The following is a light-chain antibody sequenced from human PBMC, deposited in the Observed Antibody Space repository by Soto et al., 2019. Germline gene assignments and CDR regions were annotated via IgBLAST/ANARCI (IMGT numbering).Light chain of an antibody. CDR3: QQYGSSPLT. J-gene: IGKJ4*01. CDR1: QSVRSNY. V-gene: IGKV3-20*01. CDR2: DAS. Sequence: EIVLTQSPGTLSLSPGETATLSCRASQSVRSNYLAWYQQKPGQAPRFLIYDASSRATGIPDRFSGSGSGTDFTLTISRLEPEDFALYYCQQYGSSPLTFGGGTKVEIK.